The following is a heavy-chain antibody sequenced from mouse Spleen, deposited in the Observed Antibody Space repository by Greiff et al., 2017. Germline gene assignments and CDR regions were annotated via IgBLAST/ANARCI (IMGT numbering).Heavy chain of an antibody. CDR3: ARHEDYYRYDVSWFAY. D-gene: IGHD2-14*01. V-gene: IGHV5-6-2*01. CDR1: GFTFSSYA. J-gene: IGHJ3*01. CDR2: INSNGGST. Sequence: EVKLMESGGGLVKPGGSLKLSCAASGFTFSSYAMSWVRQTPEKRLEWVAAINSNGGSTYYPDTVKDRFTISRDNAKNTLYLQMSSLRSEDTALYYCARHEDYYRYDVSWFAYWGQGTLVTVSA.